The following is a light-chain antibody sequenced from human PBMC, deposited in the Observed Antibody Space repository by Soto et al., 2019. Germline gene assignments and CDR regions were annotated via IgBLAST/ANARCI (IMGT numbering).Light chain of an antibody. CDR3: QQRGSSPWT. J-gene: IGKJ1*01. V-gene: IGKV3-20*01. Sequence: EIVLTQSPGTLSLSPGERATLSCRASQSVSSYYLAWYQQKPGQAPRLLIYAASSRATGIPDRFSGGGSGTDFTLTISRLEPEDFAVYYCQQRGSSPWTFGQGTKV. CDR1: QSVSSYY. CDR2: AAS.